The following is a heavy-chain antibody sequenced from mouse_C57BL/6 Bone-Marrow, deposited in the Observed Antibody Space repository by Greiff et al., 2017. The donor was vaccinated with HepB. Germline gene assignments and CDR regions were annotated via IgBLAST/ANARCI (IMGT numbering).Heavy chain of an antibody. CDR3: ARNYGNYWYFDV. D-gene: IGHD2-1*01. CDR1: GYTFTSYW. Sequence: QVQLQQPGAELVKPGASVKSSCKASGYTFTSYWMHWVKQRPGQGLEWIGMIHPNSGSTNYNEKFKSKATLTVDKSSSTAYMQLSSLTSEDSAVYYCARNYGNYWYFDVWGTGTTVTVSS. V-gene: IGHV1-64*01. J-gene: IGHJ1*03. CDR2: IHPNSGST.